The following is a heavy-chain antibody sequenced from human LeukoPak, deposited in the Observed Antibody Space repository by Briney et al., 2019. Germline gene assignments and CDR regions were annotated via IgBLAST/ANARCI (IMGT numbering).Heavy chain of an antibody. CDR2: ISGSGGST. J-gene: IGHJ4*02. Sequence: GGSLRLSCAASGFTFSSYAMSWVRQAPGKGLEWVSGISGSGGSTVYVDSVKGRFTISRDNFKNTVFLQMNSLRAEDTAVYYCANRLAAGTDYWGQGTLVTVSS. D-gene: IGHD6-13*01. CDR1: GFTFSSYA. V-gene: IGHV3-23*01. CDR3: ANRLAAGTDY.